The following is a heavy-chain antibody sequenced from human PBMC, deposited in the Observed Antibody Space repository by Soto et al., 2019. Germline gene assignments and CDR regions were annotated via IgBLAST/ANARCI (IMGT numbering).Heavy chain of an antibody. Sequence: QLQLQESGPGLVEASATLSLTCSVSGASISTSRYSWGWIRQPPGKGLEWIGHIYYSGTTYNNPSLQSRVTISADTPKNQFSLNLRSVTAADTAVYYCVRLDCTSTKCYSGGTRWIDPWGQGTLVTVSS. CDR2: IYYSGTT. CDR3: VRLDCTSTKCYSGGTRWIDP. J-gene: IGHJ5*02. D-gene: IGHD2-2*01. V-gene: IGHV4-39*01. CDR1: GASISTSRYS.